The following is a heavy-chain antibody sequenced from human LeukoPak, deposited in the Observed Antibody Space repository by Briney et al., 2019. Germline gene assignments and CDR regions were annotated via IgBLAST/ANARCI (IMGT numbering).Heavy chain of an antibody. Sequence: SETLSLTCTVSGGSISSYYWSWIRQPAGKGLEWIGRIYTSGSTNYNPSLKSRVTMSVDTSKNQFSLKLSSVTAADTAVYYCAREAGSTMMVVAIGGGYFDYWGQGTLVTVSS. CDR2: IYTSGST. V-gene: IGHV4-4*07. J-gene: IGHJ4*02. D-gene: IGHD3-22*01. CDR3: AREAGSTMMVVAIGGGYFDY. CDR1: GGSISSYY.